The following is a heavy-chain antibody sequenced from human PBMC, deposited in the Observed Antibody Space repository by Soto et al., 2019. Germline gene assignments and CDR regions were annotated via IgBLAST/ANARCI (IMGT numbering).Heavy chain of an antibody. CDR1: GFTFSNAW. Sequence: EVQLVESGGGLVKPGGSLRLSCAASGFTFSNAWISWVRQAPGKGLEWVGRIKSKTDGGTTDYAAPVKGRFTISRDDSKNTLYLQMNSLKTEDTAVYYCTTDSGYCTNGVCYPDAFDIWGQGTMVTVSS. CDR3: TTDSGYCTNGVCYPDAFDI. J-gene: IGHJ3*02. D-gene: IGHD2-8*01. V-gene: IGHV3-15*01. CDR2: IKSKTDGGTT.